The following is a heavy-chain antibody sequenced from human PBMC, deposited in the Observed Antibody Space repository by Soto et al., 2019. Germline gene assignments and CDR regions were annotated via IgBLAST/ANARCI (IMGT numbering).Heavy chain of an antibody. CDR2: IYYSGST. D-gene: IGHD4-17*01. J-gene: IGHJ4*02. CDR1: GGSISSYY. CDR3: ARRDYGDYYFDY. Sequence: SETLSLTCTVSGGSISSYYWSWIRQPPGKGLEWIGYIYYSGSTNYNPSLKSRVTISVDTSKNQFSLKLSSVTAADTAVYYCARRDYGDYYFDYWGQGTLVTVSS. V-gene: IGHV4-59*08.